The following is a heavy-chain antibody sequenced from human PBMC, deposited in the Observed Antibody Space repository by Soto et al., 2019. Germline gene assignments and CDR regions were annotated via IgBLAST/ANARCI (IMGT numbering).Heavy chain of an antibody. Sequence: PGESLKISCKGSGYRFTGYGSGWVRQMPGKGLEWMGIIYPGDSDTRYSPSFQGQVTISADESISTAYLQWSSLKASDTAVYYCARNPRIAAAGTRLGGWFDPWGQGTLVTVSS. CDR3: ARNPRIAAAGTRLGGWFDP. J-gene: IGHJ5*02. D-gene: IGHD6-13*01. CDR1: GYRFTGYG. V-gene: IGHV5-51*01. CDR2: IYPGDSDT.